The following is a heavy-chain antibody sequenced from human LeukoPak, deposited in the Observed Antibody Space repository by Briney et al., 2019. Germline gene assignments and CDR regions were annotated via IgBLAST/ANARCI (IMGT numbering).Heavy chain of an antibody. CDR3: ARGTYDFWSGYYFDY. Sequence: PGGSLRLSCAASGFTFSSYWMSWVRQAPGKGLEWVANIKKDGSEKYYVDSVKGRFTVSRDNAKTSLYLQMNSLRAEDTAEYYCARGTYDFWSGYYFDYWGQGTLVTVSS. CDR1: GFTFSSYW. D-gene: IGHD3-3*01. CDR2: IKKDGSEK. V-gene: IGHV3-7*01. J-gene: IGHJ4*02.